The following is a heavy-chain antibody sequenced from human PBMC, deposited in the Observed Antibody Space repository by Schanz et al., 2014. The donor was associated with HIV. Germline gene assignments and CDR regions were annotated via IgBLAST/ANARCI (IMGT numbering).Heavy chain of an antibody. CDR2: IWYDGSNK. CDR1: GFTFSSSG. Sequence: QVQLVESGGGVVQPGRSLRLSCTASGFTFSSSGMHWVRQAPGKGLEWVAVIWYDGSNKYYADSVKGRFTISRDNSKNTLYLQMNSLRAEDTAVYYCAKVARWDYYGMDVWGQGTTVTVSS. J-gene: IGHJ6*02. V-gene: IGHV3-33*06. CDR3: AKVARWDYYGMDV.